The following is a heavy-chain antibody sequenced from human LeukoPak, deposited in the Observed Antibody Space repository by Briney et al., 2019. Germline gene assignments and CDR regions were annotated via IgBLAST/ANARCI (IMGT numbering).Heavy chain of an antibody. CDR3: ARGVAGATTSSMVFDY. CDR1: GFTFSDYY. CDR2: ISSSGSTI. V-gene: IGHV3-11*01. D-gene: IGHD1-26*01. Sequence: GGSLRLSCAASGFTFSDYYMSWIRQAPGKGLDWVSYISSSGSTIYYADSVKGRFTISRDNAKNSLYLQMNSLRAEDTAVYYCARGVAGATTSSMVFDYWGQGTLVTVSS. J-gene: IGHJ4*02.